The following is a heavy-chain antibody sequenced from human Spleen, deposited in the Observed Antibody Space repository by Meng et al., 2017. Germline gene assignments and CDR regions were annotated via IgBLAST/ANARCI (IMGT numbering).Heavy chain of an antibody. CDR2: IYYSGST. CDR1: GGSISSSSYY. V-gene: IGHV4-39*07. D-gene: IGHD3-10*01. Sequence: SETLSLTCTVSGGSISSSSYYWGWIRQPPGKGLEWIGSIYYSGSTDYNPSLKSRVTISVDTSKNQFSLKLSSVTAADTAVYYCARDGSSLVLPLDYWGQGTLVTVSS. J-gene: IGHJ4*02. CDR3: ARDGSSLVLPLDY.